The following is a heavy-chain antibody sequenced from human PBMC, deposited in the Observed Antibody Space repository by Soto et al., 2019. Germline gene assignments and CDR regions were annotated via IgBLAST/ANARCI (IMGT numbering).Heavy chain of an antibody. Sequence: QVQLVESGGGVVQPGTSLRVSCVGSGFTFRSYVIHWVRQAPGKGLEWVALTSYDGSKKYYGDSVRGRFTISRDNSRNTVDLQMDTLRLEDTALYYCARWGTTGGLDVWGQGTLVSVSS. D-gene: IGHD3-16*01. CDR3: ARWGTTGGLDV. V-gene: IGHV3-30*19. CDR2: TSYDGSKK. CDR1: GFTFRSYV. J-gene: IGHJ1*01.